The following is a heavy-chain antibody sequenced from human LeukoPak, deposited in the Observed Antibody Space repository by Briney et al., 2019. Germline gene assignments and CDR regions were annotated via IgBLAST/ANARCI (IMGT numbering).Heavy chain of an antibody. CDR2: IYYSGST. V-gene: IGHV4-39*01. D-gene: IGHD6-19*01. CDR1: GGSISSSSYY. CDR3: ARGRGSGWYVDY. Sequence: SETLSLTCTVSGGSISSSSYYWGWIRQPPGKGLEWIGSIYYSGSTYYNPSLKSRVTISVDTSKNQFSLKLSSVTAADTAVYYCARGRGSGWYVDYWGQGTLVTVSS. J-gene: IGHJ4*02.